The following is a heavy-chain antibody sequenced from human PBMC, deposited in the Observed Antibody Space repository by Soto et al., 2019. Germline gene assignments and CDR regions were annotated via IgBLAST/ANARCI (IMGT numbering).Heavy chain of an antibody. V-gene: IGHV1-69*12. J-gene: IGHJ6*01. CDR3: ARDKDRQQLGGNYYYIMDV. CDR1: GGTFRTSA. CDR2: IMPVFPTP. D-gene: IGHD3-3*02. Sequence: QVQLVQSGAEVKKPGSSVKVSCKTSGGTFRTSAISWVRQAPGQGLEWMGGIMPVFPTPDYAQKFQGRVTITADESTSTAYMELSSLRSEDTAVYYCARDKDRQQLGGNYYYIMDVWGQGTTVPVSS.